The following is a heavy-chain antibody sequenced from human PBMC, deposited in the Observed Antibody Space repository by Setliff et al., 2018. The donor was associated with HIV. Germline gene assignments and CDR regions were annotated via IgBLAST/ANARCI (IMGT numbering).Heavy chain of an antibody. D-gene: IGHD1-26*01. CDR2: MDPSSAAT. J-gene: IGHJ4*02. CDR3: ARGVGAAGDY. Sequence: ASVKVSCKASGDTSSTYAINWVRQATGQGLEWLGWMDPSSAATGYAQKFQGRVTLTRDTSINTAYMELSSLTSDDTAVYYCARGVGAAGDYWGQGTQVTVSS. V-gene: IGHV1-8*02. CDR1: GDTSSTYA.